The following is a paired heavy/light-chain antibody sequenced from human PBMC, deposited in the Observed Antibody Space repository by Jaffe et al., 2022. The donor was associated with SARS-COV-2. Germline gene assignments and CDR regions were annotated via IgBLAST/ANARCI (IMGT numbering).Heavy chain of an antibody. CDR3: ARIAWAAAAGSGYHYYMDV. J-gene: IGHJ6*03. CDR1: GGSVSSGSHY. Sequence: QVQLQESGPGLVKPSETLSLTCTVSGGSVSSGSHYWSWIRQPPGKGLEWIGYIYYSGSTNYNPSLKSRVTISVDTSKDQFSLKLRSVTAADIAVFYCARIAWAAAAGSGYHYYMDVWGKGITVTVSS. D-gene: IGHD6-13*01. V-gene: IGHV4-61*01. CDR2: IYYSGST.
Light chain of an antibody. CDR2: GAS. Sequence: DIQMTQSPSSLSASVGDRVTITCRASQSISSHLNWYQEKPGKAPNLLIYGASSLQSGVPSRFSGSGSGTDFTLTISSLKPEDSASYFCQQSDSTPWTFGQGTKVEIK. V-gene: IGKV1-39*01. J-gene: IGKJ1*01. CDR1: QSISSH. CDR3: QQSDSTPWT.